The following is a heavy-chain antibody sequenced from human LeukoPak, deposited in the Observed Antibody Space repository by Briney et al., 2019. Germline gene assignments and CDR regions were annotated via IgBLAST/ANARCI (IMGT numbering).Heavy chain of an antibody. CDR2: ISTSSSFM. Sequence: GGSLRLSCAASGLTFSSYGMNWVRQAPGKGLEWVSSISTSSSFMYYADSVKGRFTVSRDNAKNSLYLQMNSLRAEDTAVYYCTRSRFCSTGTCPPGYWGQGTLVTVSS. D-gene: IGHD2-15*01. CDR3: TRSRFCSTGTCPPGY. J-gene: IGHJ4*02. CDR1: GLTFSSYG. V-gene: IGHV3-21*01.